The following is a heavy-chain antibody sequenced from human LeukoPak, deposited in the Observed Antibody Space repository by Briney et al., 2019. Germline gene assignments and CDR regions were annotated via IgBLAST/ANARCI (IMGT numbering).Heavy chain of an antibody. V-gene: IGHV1-69*04. J-gene: IGHJ4*02. D-gene: IGHD4-17*01. Sequence: SVKVSCKASGGTFSSYAISWVRQAPGQGLEWMGRIIPILGIANYAQKFQGRVTITADKSTSTAYMELSSLRSEDTAVYYCARPDRYGDFPFDYWGQGTLVTVSS. CDR3: ARPDRYGDFPFDY. CDR1: GGTFSSYA. CDR2: IIPILGIA.